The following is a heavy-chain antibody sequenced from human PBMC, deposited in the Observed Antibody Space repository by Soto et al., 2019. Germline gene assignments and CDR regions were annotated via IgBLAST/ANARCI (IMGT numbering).Heavy chain of an antibody. CDR1: GFTFSSYW. CDR3: ATGNSHAFDI. Sequence: EMQLVESGGGLVQPGGSLRLSCAASGFTFSSYWMHWVRQAPGKGLVWVSRTNSDGSGTSYADSVKGRFTISRDNAKNTLFLQMSSLRGEDTAVYYCATGNSHAFDIWGQGTMVTVSS. J-gene: IGHJ3*02. D-gene: IGHD1-7*01. CDR2: TNSDGSGT. V-gene: IGHV3-74*01.